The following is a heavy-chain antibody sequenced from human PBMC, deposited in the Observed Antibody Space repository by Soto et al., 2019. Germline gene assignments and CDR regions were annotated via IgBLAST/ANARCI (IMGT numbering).Heavy chain of an antibody. V-gene: IGHV3-30*03. CDR3: ASDIARTAAAS. Sequence: QGQLVESGGGAVQPGRSLRLSCAGSGFTFSNYGLHWVRQAPGKGLEWVAVITYDGRNKYYADSVKGRFTISRDNSENTMYLEMKSLRPEDTAVYYCASDIARTAAASWGQGTLVTVSS. J-gene: IGHJ5*02. CDR1: GFTFSNYG. CDR2: ITYDGRNK. D-gene: IGHD6-25*01.